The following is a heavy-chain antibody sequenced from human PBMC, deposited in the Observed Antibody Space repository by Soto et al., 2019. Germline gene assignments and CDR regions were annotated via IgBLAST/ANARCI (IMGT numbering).Heavy chain of an antibody. J-gene: IGHJ6*02. Sequence: QVQLVQSGAEVKKPGASVKVSCKASGYTFTSYGISWVRQAPGQGLEWMGWISAYNGNTNYAQKLQGRVTMTTDTSTSTAYMELRSLRSDDTAVYYCARVGDTYYYDSSGYYGIYYCYGMDVWGQGTTVTVSS. CDR2: ISAYNGNT. V-gene: IGHV1-18*01. D-gene: IGHD3-22*01. CDR1: GYTFTSYG. CDR3: ARVGDTYYYDSSGYYGIYYCYGMDV.